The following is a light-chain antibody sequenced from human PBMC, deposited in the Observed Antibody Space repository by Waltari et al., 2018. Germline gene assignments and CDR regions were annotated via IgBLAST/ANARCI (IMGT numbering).Light chain of an antibody. CDR1: QSVLSSSDNKNY. J-gene: IGKJ5*01. CDR3: HQYYSAPIT. Sequence: DIVMTQSPDSLAVSLGERATINCKSSQSVLSSSDNKNYLAWLQQKPGQPPKLLIYWASTRESGVPDRFSGSGSGTDFPLTISSPQVEDVALYYCHQYYSAPITFGQGTRLEIK. CDR2: WAS. V-gene: IGKV4-1*01.